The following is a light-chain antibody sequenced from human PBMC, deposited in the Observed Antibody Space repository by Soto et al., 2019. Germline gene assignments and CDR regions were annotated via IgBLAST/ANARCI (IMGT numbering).Light chain of an antibody. J-gene: IGKJ5*01. Sequence: DIPMTQSPSSLSASVGDRVTITCQASQDISNYLNWYQQKPGKAPKLLIYDASNLETGVPSRFSRSGSATNFTFTISSLQPEDIATYYCQQYDNLPITFGQGTRLEIK. CDR1: QDISNY. CDR3: QQYDNLPIT. V-gene: IGKV1-33*01. CDR2: DAS.